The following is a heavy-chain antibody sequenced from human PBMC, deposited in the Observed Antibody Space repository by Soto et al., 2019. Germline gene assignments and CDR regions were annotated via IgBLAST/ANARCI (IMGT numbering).Heavy chain of an antibody. Sequence: GGSLRLSCAAFGFTISGKKYVAWVRQAPGKGLEWVSVFYTDGSRYYADSVKGRCTMSRDTSKNTLNLQMNSLRAGDTHVYYCTREVYYGSKMHGMDVWGKGPTVTVSS. D-gene: IGHD3-22*01. V-gene: IGHV3-53*01. CDR1: GFTISGKKY. J-gene: IGHJ6*04. CDR2: FYTDGSR. CDR3: TREVYYGSKMHGMDV.